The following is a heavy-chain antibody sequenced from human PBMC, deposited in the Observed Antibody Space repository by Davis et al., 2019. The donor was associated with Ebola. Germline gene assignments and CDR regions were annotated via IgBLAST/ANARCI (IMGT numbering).Heavy chain of an antibody. Sequence: PGGSLRLSCAASGFTFRSYDMHWVRQATGKGLEWVSAIGAAGDTYYPVSVKGRFTIPSENAKNSLYLQMNSLRAEDTAVYYCARAGFGSTWFDCWGQGILVTVSS. J-gene: IGHJ5*01. CDR2: IGAAGDT. V-gene: IGHV3-13*01. CDR3: ARAGFGSTWFDC. D-gene: IGHD6-13*01. CDR1: GFTFRSYD.